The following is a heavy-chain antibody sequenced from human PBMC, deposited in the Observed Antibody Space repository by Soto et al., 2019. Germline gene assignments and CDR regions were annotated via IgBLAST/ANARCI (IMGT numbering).Heavy chain of an antibody. Sequence: SETLSLTCAVYGGSFSGYYWSWIRQPPGKGLEWIGEINHSGSTNYNPSLKSRVTISVDTSKNQFSLKLSSVTAADTAVYYCARGRRGYSSSWYGWDWSAPWGQGTLVTVSS. D-gene: IGHD6-13*01. CDR2: INHSGST. CDR1: GGSFSGYY. V-gene: IGHV4-34*01. CDR3: ARGRRGYSSSWYGWDWSAP. J-gene: IGHJ5*02.